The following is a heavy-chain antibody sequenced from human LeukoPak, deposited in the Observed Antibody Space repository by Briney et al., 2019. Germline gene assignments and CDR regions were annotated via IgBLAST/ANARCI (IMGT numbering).Heavy chain of an antibody. J-gene: IGHJ4*02. Sequence: GGSLRLSCAASGFTFSDYWMHWVRQAPGKGLVWVARINSDGSSTTYADSVKGRFTISRDNARNTLYLRMNSLRGEDTAVYYCARGPHYSDYKSGIDFWGQGTLVTVSS. CDR1: GFTFSDYW. D-gene: IGHD4-17*01. V-gene: IGHV3-74*03. CDR2: INSDGSST. CDR3: ARGPHYSDYKSGIDF.